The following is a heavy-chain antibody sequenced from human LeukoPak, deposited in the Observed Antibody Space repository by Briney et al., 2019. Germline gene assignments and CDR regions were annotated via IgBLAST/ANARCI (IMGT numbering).Heavy chain of an antibody. CDR2: ISYEGSKK. CDR3: ARAPYTSGWYFAFDY. Sequence: GKSLRLSCAASGFTFSTYTMHWVRQAPGKGLEWVALISYEGSKKNYADSVEGRFTISRDNSQNTLYLEMNSPRSEDTAVYYCARAPYTSGWYFAFDYWGQGTLVTVSS. CDR1: GFTFSTYT. V-gene: IGHV3-30-3*01. J-gene: IGHJ4*02. D-gene: IGHD6-19*01.